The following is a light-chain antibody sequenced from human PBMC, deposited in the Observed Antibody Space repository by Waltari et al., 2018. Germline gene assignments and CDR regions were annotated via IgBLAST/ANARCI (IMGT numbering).Light chain of an antibody. CDR3: HSRDTTSTRI. Sequence: SSELTQDPAMSVALGQTVTITCQGDSLRRFYASWYQQRPGQAPFLVLYGHNNRPSGIPDRFSGSTSGGTASLTITGAQAEDEADYFCHSRDTTSTRIFGGGTRLTV. CDR2: GHN. V-gene: IGLV3-19*01. CDR1: SLRRFY. J-gene: IGLJ2*01.